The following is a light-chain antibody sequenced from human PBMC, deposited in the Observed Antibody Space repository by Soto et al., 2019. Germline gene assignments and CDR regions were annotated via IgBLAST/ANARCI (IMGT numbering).Light chain of an antibody. Sequence: EVVLTQSPGTLSLSPGERATLSCRASQSFSSSNLAWYQHKPGQPPKLIVYSASRRATGIPDRFSGSGSGTAFTLTISRLEHEDFSLYYCQRYGGSPPVTFGGGTKVDIK. CDR1: QSFSSSN. J-gene: IGKJ4*01. V-gene: IGKV3-20*01. CDR3: QRYGGSPPVT. CDR2: SAS.